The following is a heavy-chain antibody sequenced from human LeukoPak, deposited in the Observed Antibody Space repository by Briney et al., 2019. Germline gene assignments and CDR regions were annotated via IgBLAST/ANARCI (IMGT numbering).Heavy chain of an antibody. Sequence: ASVKVSCKASGYTFTSYAMHWVRQAPGQRLEWMGWINAGNGNTKYSQEFQGRVTMTTDTSTSTAYMELRSLRSDDTAVYYCAGVVYSSGWDYYYYYYMDVWGKGTTVTVSS. J-gene: IGHJ6*03. CDR3: AGVVYSSGWDYYYYYYMDV. D-gene: IGHD6-19*01. CDR1: GYTFTSYA. V-gene: IGHV1-3*01. CDR2: INAGNGNT.